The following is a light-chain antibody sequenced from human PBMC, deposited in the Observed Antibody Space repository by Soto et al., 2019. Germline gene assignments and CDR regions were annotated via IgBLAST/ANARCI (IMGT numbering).Light chain of an antibody. CDR2: LEGSGSY. V-gene: IGLV4-60*02. Sequence: QLVLTQSSSASASLGSSVKLTCTLSSGHSSYIIAWHQRQPGKAPRYLMKLEGSGSYNKGSGVPDRFSGSSSGADRYLTISNLQFEDEADYYCETWDSNTRVFGGGTKLTVL. CDR3: ETWDSNTRV. J-gene: IGLJ3*02. CDR1: SGHSSYI.